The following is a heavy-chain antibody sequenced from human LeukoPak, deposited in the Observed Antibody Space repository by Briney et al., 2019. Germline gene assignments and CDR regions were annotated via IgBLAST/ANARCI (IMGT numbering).Heavy chain of an antibody. CDR1: GGSISSSSYY. J-gene: IGHJ4*02. CDR2: MYSRGTT. Sequence: SETLSLTCTVSGGSISSSSYYWGWIRQPPGKGLEWIGSMYSRGTTYFNPSLRSRVTISVDTSKNQFSLKVRSVTAADTAVYYCAQSYYDFWTGPIGYWGQGTLVTVSS. CDR3: AQSYYDFWTGPIGY. D-gene: IGHD3-3*01. V-gene: IGHV4-39*07.